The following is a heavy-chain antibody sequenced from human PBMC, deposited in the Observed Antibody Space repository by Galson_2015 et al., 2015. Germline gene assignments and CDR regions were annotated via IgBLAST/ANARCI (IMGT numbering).Heavy chain of an antibody. V-gene: IGHV1-8*01. CDR3: ARANRGWELLKGYYYGMDV. J-gene: IGHJ6*02. CDR1: GYTFTSYD. D-gene: IGHD1-26*01. Sequence: SVKVSCKASGYTFTSYDINWVRQAPGQGLEWMGWMNPNSGNTGYAQKFQGRVTMTRNTSISTAYMELSSLRSKDTAVYYCARANRGWELLKGYYYGMDVWGQGTTVTVSS. CDR2: MNPNSGNT.